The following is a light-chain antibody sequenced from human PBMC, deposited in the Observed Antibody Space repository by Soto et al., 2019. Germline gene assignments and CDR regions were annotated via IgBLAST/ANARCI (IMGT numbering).Light chain of an antibody. CDR2: EVS. CDR1: SSDVGGYKY. CDR3: SSYTSSSTLV. Sequence: QSVLTQPASVSGSPGQSITISCTGTSSDVGGYKYVSWYQQHPGKAPKLMIYEVSNRPSGVSNRFSGSKSGNTASLTISGLQAEYEADYYCSSYTSSSTLVFGGGTKVTVL. V-gene: IGLV2-14*01. J-gene: IGLJ3*02.